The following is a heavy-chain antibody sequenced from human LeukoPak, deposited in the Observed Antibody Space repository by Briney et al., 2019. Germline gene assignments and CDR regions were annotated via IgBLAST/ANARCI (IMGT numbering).Heavy chain of an antibody. CDR1: GLTFSTYG. D-gene: IGHD7-27*01. CDR2: VSFDSNNI. Sequence: PGGSLRLSCAASGLTFSTYGMHWVRQAPGKGLEWVAVVSFDSNNIYYADSVKGRFTISRDNSKNTLYLQMNSLRGEDTAVYYCAKAHLPRHEPGNFYFDYWGQGTLVTVSS. V-gene: IGHV3-30*18. J-gene: IGHJ4*02. CDR3: AKAHLPRHEPGNFYFDY.